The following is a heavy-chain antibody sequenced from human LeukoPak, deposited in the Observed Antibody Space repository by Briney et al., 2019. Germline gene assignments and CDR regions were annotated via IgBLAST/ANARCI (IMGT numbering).Heavy chain of an antibody. D-gene: IGHD2-2*02. CDR2: INPDNGNT. CDR1: GYSFTNQD. V-gene: IGHV1-3*03. CDR3: TLYNY. Sequence: ASVTVSCKASGYSFTNQDMHWVRQAPGQRLEWMGCINPDNGNTKYSQEFQGRVTITRDTSASTAYMELSSLRSEDMAVYYCTLYNYWGQGTLVTVSS. J-gene: IGHJ4*02.